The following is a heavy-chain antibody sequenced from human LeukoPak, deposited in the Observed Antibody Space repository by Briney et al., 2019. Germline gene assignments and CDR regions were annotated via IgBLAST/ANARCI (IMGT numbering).Heavy chain of an antibody. J-gene: IGHJ3*02. CDR1: GYTFTSYD. D-gene: IGHD6-13*01. Sequence: RASVKVSCKASGYTFTSYDINWVRQATGQGLEWMGWMNPNSGNTGYAQKFQGRVTMTRNTSISTAYMELSSLRSEDTAVYYCARAGGTWYSGSWYDEIWGQGTMVTVSS. CDR3: ARAGGTWYSGSWYDEI. CDR2: MNPNSGNT. V-gene: IGHV1-8*01.